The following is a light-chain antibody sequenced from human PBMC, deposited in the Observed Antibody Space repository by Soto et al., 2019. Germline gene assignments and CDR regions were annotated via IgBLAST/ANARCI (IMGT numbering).Light chain of an antibody. CDR3: QQYNNWPWT. Sequence: EIVMTQSPATLSVSPGDRATLSCRASQSVSSNLAWYQQKPGQAPRLLIYGASTRATGIPARFSGSGSGTELTLTISSLQSADSAVYYCQQYNNWPWTFGQGTKVEIK. CDR2: GAS. V-gene: IGKV3-15*01. J-gene: IGKJ1*01. CDR1: QSVSSN.